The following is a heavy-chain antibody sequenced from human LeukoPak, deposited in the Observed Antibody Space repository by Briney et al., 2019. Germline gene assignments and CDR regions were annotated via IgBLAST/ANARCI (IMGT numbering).Heavy chain of an antibody. V-gene: IGHV4-59*01. Sequence: PSETLSLTCTVSGGSISSYNWCWIRHPPGKGLERIWYIYYSWSTNYNPSLKSRVTISVYTSKNQFSLKLSSVTAADTAVYYCARDSLSDCLLRSDDYYGMDVWGQGTTVTVSS. D-gene: IGHD3-9*01. CDR1: GGSISSYN. J-gene: IGHJ6*02. CDR3: ARDSLSDCLLRSDDYYGMDV. CDR2: IYYSWST.